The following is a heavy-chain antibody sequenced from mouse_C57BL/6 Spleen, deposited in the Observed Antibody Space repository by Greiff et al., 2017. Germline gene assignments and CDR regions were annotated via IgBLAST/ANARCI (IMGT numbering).Heavy chain of an antibody. CDR3: ARAQAFDGYYDYAMDY. Sequence: EVQLQESGGGLVKPGGSLKLSCAASGFTFSDYGMHWVRQAPEKGLEWVAYISSGSSTIYYADTVKGRFTISRDNAKNTLFLQMTSLRSEDTAMYYCARAQAFDGYYDYAMDYWGQGTSVTVSS. V-gene: IGHV5-17*01. J-gene: IGHJ4*01. D-gene: IGHD2-3*01. CDR1: GFTFSDYG. CDR2: ISSGSSTI.